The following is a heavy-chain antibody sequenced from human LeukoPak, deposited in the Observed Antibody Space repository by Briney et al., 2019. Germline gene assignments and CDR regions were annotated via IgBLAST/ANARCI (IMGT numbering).Heavy chain of an antibody. J-gene: IGHJ4*02. CDR1: GFTFGDYA. CDR2: IRSEGYSETT. V-gene: IGHV3-49*03. Sequence: PGGSLRLSCTASGFTFGDYAMSWFRQAPGKGLEWVGFIRSEGYSETTEYAASVKGRFTSARDDSKSIEYMQLNSMKPEEPAVYYCPRDRWATVATFDSWGAETLVTASS. D-gene: IGHD4-23*01. CDR3: PRDRWATVATFDS.